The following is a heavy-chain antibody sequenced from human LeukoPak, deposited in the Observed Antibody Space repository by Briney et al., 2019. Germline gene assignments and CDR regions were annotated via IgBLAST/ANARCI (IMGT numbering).Heavy chain of an antibody. CDR2: IYPNAST. V-gene: IGHV3-66*01. Sequence: GGSLRLSCAASGISVSYNYMSWVRRAPGKGLEWLSVIYPNASTFYTDSVKGRFTISRDSSTNTPHLQLSSLRADDTAVYYCGRDRGASGASWGQGTLVTVSS. D-gene: IGHD1-26*01. CDR1: GISVSYNY. J-gene: IGHJ5*02. CDR3: GRDRGASGAS.